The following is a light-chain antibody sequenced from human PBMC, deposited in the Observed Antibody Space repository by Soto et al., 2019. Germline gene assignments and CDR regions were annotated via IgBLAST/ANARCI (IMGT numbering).Light chain of an antibody. CDR3: SSYTPSNNRQIV. J-gene: IGLJ1*01. CDR2: DVS. CDR1: SSDVGGYNY. Sequence: QSALTQPASVSGSPGQSITISCTGTSSDVGGYNYVSWYQHHPGKAPKLLIYDVSNRPSGVSNRFSGSKSDNTASLTISGLQPEDEADYYCSSYTPSNNRQIVFGTGTKLTVL. V-gene: IGLV2-14*03.